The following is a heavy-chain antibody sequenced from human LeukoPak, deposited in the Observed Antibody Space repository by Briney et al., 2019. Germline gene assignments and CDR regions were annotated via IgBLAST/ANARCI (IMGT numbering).Heavy chain of an antibody. CDR3: VRDGGVSGYDLLDY. CDR2: INQDGSEE. J-gene: IGHJ4*02. D-gene: IGHD5-12*01. V-gene: IGHV3-7*01. Sequence: HAGGSLRLSCAASGFTFSNYWMTWVRQAPGKGLEWVAHINQDGSEEHYMDSAKARFTISRDNAKNSLSLQMNSLRAEDTAVYYCVRDGGVSGYDLLDYWGQGTLVTVSS. CDR1: GFTFSNYW.